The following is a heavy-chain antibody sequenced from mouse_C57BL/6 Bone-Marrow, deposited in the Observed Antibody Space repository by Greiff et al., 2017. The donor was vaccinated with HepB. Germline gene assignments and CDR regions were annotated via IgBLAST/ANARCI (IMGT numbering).Heavy chain of an antibody. CDR2: ISSGGDYI. J-gene: IGHJ3*01. CDR3: TRGYYLAWFAY. D-gene: IGHD1-1*01. Sequence: EVKLVESGEGLVKPGGSLKLSCAASGFTFSSYAMSGVRQTPEKRLGWVAYISSGGDYIYYADTVKGRFTISRDNARNTLYLQMSSLKSEDTAMYYYTRGYYLAWFAYWGQGTLVTVSA. V-gene: IGHV5-9-1*02. CDR1: GFTFSSYA.